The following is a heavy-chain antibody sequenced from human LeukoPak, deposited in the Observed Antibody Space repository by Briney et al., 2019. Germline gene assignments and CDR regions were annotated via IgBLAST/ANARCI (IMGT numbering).Heavy chain of an antibody. CDR1: GGSVSDYY. V-gene: IGHV4-59*02. CDR2: IYHTGST. CDR3: ASRKLGNDY. Sequence: SETLSLTCTISGGSVSDYYWSWIRQSPGKGLEGIGYIYHTGSTSYSPSLKSRVTISADTSQNQFSLKLSSVTAADTAVYYCASRKLGNDYWGQGTLVTVSS. J-gene: IGHJ4*02. D-gene: IGHD7-27*01.